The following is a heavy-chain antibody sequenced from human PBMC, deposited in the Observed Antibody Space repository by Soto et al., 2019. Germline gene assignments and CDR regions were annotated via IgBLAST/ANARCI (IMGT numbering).Heavy chain of an antibody. D-gene: IGHD6-13*01. J-gene: IGHJ5*02. CDR1: GFTFSSYG. Sequence: PGGSLRLSCAASGFTFSSYGMHWFRQAPGKGLEWVAVISYNGSNKYYADSVKGRFTISRDNSKNTLYLQMNSLRAEDTAVYYCAKRHQPPEQQLVLGGFDPWGQGT. CDR2: ISYNGSNK. V-gene: IGHV3-30*18. CDR3: AKRHQPPEQQLVLGGFDP.